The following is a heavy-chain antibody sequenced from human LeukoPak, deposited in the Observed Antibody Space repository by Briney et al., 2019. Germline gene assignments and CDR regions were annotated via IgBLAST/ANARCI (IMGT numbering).Heavy chain of an antibody. D-gene: IGHD5-24*01. J-gene: IGHJ5*02. V-gene: IGHV3-74*01. CDR2: VNPDVSSI. CDR1: GFTFSTYW. Sequence: GGSLRLSCAASGFTFSTYWMHWVRHTPGKGLAWVSRVNPDVSSINYADSVKGRFTISRDNAKSTLYLQMKSVTAEDTAVYYCATAGNYRFDNWGQGILVTVSS. CDR3: ATAGNYRFDN.